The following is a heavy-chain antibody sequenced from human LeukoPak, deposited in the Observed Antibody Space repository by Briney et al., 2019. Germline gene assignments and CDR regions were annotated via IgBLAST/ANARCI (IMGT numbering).Heavy chain of an antibody. Sequence: LSETLSLTCTVSGGSMSRYYWSWIRQPAGKGREWIGRIYTSGSTNYTPYLKSRVTMSLDTSRNQFSLSLRSVTAADTAVYYCARVRYEGFDPWGQGTLVTVSS. D-gene: IGHD3-3*01. CDR2: IYTSGST. J-gene: IGHJ5*02. V-gene: IGHV4-4*07. CDR3: ARVRYEGFDP. CDR1: GGSMSRYY.